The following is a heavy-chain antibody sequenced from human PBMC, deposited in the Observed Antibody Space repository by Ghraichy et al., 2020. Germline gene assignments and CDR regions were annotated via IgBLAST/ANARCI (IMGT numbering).Heavy chain of an antibody. V-gene: IGHV3-7*03. D-gene: IGHD3-10*01. CDR1: GFTFSTYW. CDR3: ARDGGAYGSGDDY. J-gene: IGHJ4*02. CDR2: IKEDGSRQ. Sequence: GGSLKLSCAASGFTFSTYWMTWVRQAPGKGLEWVANIKEDGSRQHYVDAVRGRFTISRDNSKNSLYLQMNNLRPEDTAVYYCARDGGAYGSGDDYWGQGTLVTVSS.